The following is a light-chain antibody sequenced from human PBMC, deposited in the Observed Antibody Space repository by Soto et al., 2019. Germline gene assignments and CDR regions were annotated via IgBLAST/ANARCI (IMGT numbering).Light chain of an antibody. J-gene: IGKJ1*01. CDR1: QSISYY. CDR3: QQSYSTPWT. Sequence: DIQMTQSPSSLSASVGDRVTITCRASQSISYYLNWCQQKQGRAPRLLIYSTSTLQSGVPSKFSGSASGTDFTLTISSLQPEDFATYYGQQSYSTPWTFGQGTKVDIK. V-gene: IGKV1-39*01. CDR2: STS.